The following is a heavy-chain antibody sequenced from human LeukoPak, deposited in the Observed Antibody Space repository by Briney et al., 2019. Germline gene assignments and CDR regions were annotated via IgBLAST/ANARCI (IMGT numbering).Heavy chain of an antibody. Sequence: SETLSLTCTVSGSSISSSSSYWGWIRQPPGKGLECIGSIYYSGSTYYNPSLKSRVTISVDTSKNQFSLKLSSVTAADTAVYYCARQVEYSSSWFDYWGQGTLVTVSS. D-gene: IGHD6-13*01. J-gene: IGHJ4*02. CDR2: IYYSGST. CDR1: GSSISSSSSY. CDR3: ARQVEYSSSWFDY. V-gene: IGHV4-39*01.